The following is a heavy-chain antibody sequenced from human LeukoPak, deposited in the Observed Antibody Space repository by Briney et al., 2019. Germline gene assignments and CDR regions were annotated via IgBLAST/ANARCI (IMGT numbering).Heavy chain of an antibody. CDR3: ARGFMITFGGVYFDY. V-gene: IGHV1-8*01. CDR1: GYTFTSYD. CDR2: MNPNSGNT. J-gene: IGHJ4*02. D-gene: IGHD3-16*01. Sequence: ASVKVSCKASGYTFTSYDINWVRRATGQGLEWMGWMNPNSGNTGYAQKFQGRVTMTRNTSISTAYMELSSLRSEDTAVYYCARGFMITFGGVYFDYWGQGTLVTVSS.